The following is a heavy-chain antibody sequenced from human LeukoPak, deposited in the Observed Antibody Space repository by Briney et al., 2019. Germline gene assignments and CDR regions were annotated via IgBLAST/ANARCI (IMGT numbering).Heavy chain of an antibody. V-gene: IGHV3-53*01. CDR1: GLTVSTNY. CDR2: LYSGGNT. J-gene: IGHJ1*01. CDR3: ARTRGGCSYGDPGYFQY. Sequence: GGSLSLSCAASGLTVSTNYMNWVRQAPGKGLGWVSVLYSGGNTYYADSVKGRFTISRDNSKNTLYLQMNSLRAEDTAVYYCARTRGGCSYGDPGYFQYWGQGTLVTVSS. D-gene: IGHD5-18*01.